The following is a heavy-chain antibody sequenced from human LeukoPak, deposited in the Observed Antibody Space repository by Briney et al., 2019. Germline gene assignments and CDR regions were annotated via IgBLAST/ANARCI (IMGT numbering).Heavy chain of an antibody. D-gene: IGHD2-15*01. J-gene: IGHJ6*02. V-gene: IGHV3-48*03. Sequence: GGSLRLPCAASGFTFSSYEMNWVRQAPGKGLEWVSYISSSGSTIYYADSVKGRFTISRDNAKNSLYLQMNSLRAEDTAVYYCARVPPWNNFATLYYYYGMDVWGQGTTVTVSS. CDR2: ISSSGSTI. CDR1: GFTFSSYE. CDR3: ARVPPWNNFATLYYYYGMDV.